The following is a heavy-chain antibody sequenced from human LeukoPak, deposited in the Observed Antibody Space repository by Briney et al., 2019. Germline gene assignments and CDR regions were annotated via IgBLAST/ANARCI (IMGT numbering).Heavy chain of an antibody. J-gene: IGHJ4*02. D-gene: IGHD2-2*01. V-gene: IGHV4-38-2*01. CDR2: IYHSGRT. Sequence: SETLSLTCAVSGYSLSSGYYWAWIRPPPGKGLEWIGTIYHSGRTYYNPSLKSRVTISVDTSKNQFSLKLTSVTAADTAVYYCARVRGYCSSTICYRYYFDYWGQGTLVTVSS. CDR1: GYSLSSGYY. CDR3: ARVRGYCSSTICYRYYFDY.